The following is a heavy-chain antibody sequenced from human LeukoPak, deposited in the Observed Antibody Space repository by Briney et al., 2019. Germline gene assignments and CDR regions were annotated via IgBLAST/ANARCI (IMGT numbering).Heavy chain of an antibody. CDR1: GFTFSSYA. D-gene: IGHD2-8*02. CDR2: ISGSGGST. V-gene: IGHV3-23*01. J-gene: IGHJ4*02. CDR3: AKDARGYCTGGVCYIGYFDY. Sequence: GGSLRLSCAASGFTFSSYAMSWVRQAPGKGLEWVSAISGSGGSTYYADSVKGRFTISRDNSKNTLYPQMNSLRAEDTAVYYCAKDARGYCTGGVCYIGYFDYWGQGTLVTVSS.